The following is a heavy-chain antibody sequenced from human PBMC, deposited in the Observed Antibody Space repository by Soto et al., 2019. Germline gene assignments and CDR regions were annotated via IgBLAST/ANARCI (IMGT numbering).Heavy chain of an antibody. V-gene: IGHV3-74*01. J-gene: IGHJ4*02. Sequence: EVQLVESGGDLVQPGGSLRLSCAASGFTFTNYWMHWVRQAPGRGLLCISRINPDGSTTFYADSVKGRFTISRDNAKNTLYLQMNSLRRGVTAVYYCSSLPHDVSPVPGNEGPDYWGQGILVTVSS. D-gene: IGHD6-19*01. CDR2: INPDGSTT. CDR1: GFTFTNYW. CDR3: SSLPHDVSPVPGNEGPDY.